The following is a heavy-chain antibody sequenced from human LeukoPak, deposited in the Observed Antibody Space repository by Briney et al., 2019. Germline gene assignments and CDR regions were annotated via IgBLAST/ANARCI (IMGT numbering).Heavy chain of an antibody. V-gene: IGHV3-48*04. CDR1: GFTFSSYG. D-gene: IGHD2/OR15-2a*01. CDR2: ISSSGSTI. Sequence: GGTLRLSCAASGFTFSSYGMSWVRQAPGKGLEWVSYISSSGSTIYYADSVKGRFTISRDNAKNSLYLQMNSLRAEDTAVYYCAREFLKVGDYWGQGTLVTVSS. J-gene: IGHJ4*02. CDR3: AREFLKVGDY.